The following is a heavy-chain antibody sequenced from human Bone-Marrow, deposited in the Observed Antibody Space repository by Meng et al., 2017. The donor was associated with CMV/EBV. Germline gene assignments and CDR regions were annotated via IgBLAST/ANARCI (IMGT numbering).Heavy chain of an antibody. D-gene: IGHD2-2*01. CDR3: ARGDIVVIPAAYDY. CDR2: ISAYNGKT. Sequence: ASGYSFTSHGISWVRQAAGQGLEWMGWISAYNGKTNYAQKVQGRVTMTTDTATSTAYMELRRLRSDDTAVYYCARGDIVVIPAAYDYWGQETLVTVSS. J-gene: IGHJ4*02. V-gene: IGHV1-18*01. CDR1: GYSFTSHG.